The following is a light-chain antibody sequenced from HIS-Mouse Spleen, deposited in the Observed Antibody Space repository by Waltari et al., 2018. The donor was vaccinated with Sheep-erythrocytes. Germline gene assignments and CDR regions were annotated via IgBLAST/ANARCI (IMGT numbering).Light chain of an antibody. J-gene: IGKJ3*01. V-gene: IGKV1-9*01. CDR3: QQLNSYPPA. Sequence: DIQLTQSPSFLSASVGARVTITCRASQGISSYLAWYQQKPGQAPKLLIYAASTLQSGVTSRFSGSGSGTEFTLTISSLQPEDFATYYCQQLNSYPPAFGPGTKVDIK. CDR2: AAS. CDR1: QGISSY.